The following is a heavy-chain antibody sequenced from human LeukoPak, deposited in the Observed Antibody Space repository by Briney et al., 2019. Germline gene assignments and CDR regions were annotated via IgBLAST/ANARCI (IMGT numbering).Heavy chain of an antibody. D-gene: IGHD6-13*01. CDR1: GGSISSYY. Sequence: SETLSLTCTVSGGSISSYYWSWIRQPAGKGLEWIGRIYTSGSTNYNPSLKSRVTMSVDTSKNQFSLKLSSVTAAGTAVYYCARDLSSSWPYYFDYWGQGTLVTVSS. J-gene: IGHJ4*02. CDR3: ARDLSSSWPYYFDY. CDR2: IYTSGST. V-gene: IGHV4-4*07.